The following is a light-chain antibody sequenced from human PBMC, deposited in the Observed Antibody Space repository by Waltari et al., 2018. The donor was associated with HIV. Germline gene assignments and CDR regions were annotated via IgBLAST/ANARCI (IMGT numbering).Light chain of an antibody. V-gene: IGLV9-49*02. CDR2: VGPGGIVG. Sequence: QPVLTQPPSASASLGASVTLTCTLSSGYSNYRVDWYQQRPGKGPRFVMRVGPGGIVGSKGDGIPHRFSALGSGLNRYLTIKNIQEEDESDYHCGADHGTGSNFVYVFGPGTKVTVL. CDR3: GADHGTGSNFVYV. J-gene: IGLJ1*01. CDR1: SGYSNYR.